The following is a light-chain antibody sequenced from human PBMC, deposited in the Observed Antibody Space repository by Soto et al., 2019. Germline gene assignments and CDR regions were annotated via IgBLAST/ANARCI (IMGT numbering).Light chain of an antibody. J-gene: IGLJ2*01. CDR2: EVS. CDR1: GSDVGNYNY. Sequence: QSALTQPPSASGSPGQSVTISCTGTGSDVGNYNYVSWYQQHPGKVPKLMIYEVSKRPSGVPDRFSGSKSGNTPSLTVSGLQAEDEADYYCSSYAGSNSFVFGGGTKLTVL. V-gene: IGLV2-8*01. CDR3: SSYAGSNSFV.